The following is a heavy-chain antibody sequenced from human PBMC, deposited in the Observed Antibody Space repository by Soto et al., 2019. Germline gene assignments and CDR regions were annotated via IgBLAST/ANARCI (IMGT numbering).Heavy chain of an antibody. Sequence: PSVKVSCKASGYTFTSYYMHWVRQAPGQGLEWMGIINPSGGSTSYAQKFQGRVTMTRDTSTSTVYMELSSLRSEDTAVYYCARDDYSTLNYYYYGMDVWGQGTTVTVSS. CDR3: ARDDYSTLNYYYYGMDV. CDR2: INPSGGST. CDR1: GYTFTSYY. D-gene: IGHD4-4*01. J-gene: IGHJ6*02. V-gene: IGHV1-46*01.